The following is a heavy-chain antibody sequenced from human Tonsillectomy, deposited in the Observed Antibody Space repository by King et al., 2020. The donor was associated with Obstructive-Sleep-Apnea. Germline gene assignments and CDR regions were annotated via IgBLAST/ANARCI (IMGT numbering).Heavy chain of an antibody. Sequence: QLVQSGGGLVQPGGSLRLSCSASGFTFSTYSMNWVRQAPGKGLEWVSYINTGSNTIYYADSVKGRFTISRDNAKNSLYLQMNSLRAEDTAVYYCAGWLYRSGSIDYWGQGTLVTVSS. D-gene: IGHD2-15*01. CDR2: INTGSNTI. J-gene: IGHJ4*02. V-gene: IGHV3-48*04. CDR3: AGWLYRSGSIDY. CDR1: GFTFSTYS.